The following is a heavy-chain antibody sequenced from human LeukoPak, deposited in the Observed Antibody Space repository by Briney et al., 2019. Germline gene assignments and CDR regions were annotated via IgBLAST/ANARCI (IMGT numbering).Heavy chain of an antibody. CDR3: AKDREGTIADYFDY. D-gene: IGHD1-7*01. J-gene: IGHJ4*02. Sequence: WASVKVSCKASGGTFSSYAISWVRQAPRQGLEWMGGIIPIFGTANYAQKFQGRVTITADESTSTAYMELSSLRSEDTAVYYCAKDREGTIADYFDYWGQGTLVTVSS. CDR2: IIPIFGTA. V-gene: IGHV1-69*13. CDR1: GGTFSSYA.